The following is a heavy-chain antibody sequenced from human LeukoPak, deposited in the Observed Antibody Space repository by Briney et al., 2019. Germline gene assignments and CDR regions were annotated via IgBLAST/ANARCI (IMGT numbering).Heavy chain of an antibody. V-gene: IGHV3-21*01. D-gene: IGHD4-17*01. CDR3: TRGSYGDYEY. CDR1: GFTFSTYT. J-gene: IGHJ4*02. Sequence: PGGSLRLSCAASGFTFSTYTMNWVRQAPRKGLEWVSSIDPRSSYMYYADSVKGRFTISRDNAQNSLYLQVNSLRAEDTAVYYCTRGSYGDYEYWGQGTLVTVSS. CDR2: IDPRSSYM.